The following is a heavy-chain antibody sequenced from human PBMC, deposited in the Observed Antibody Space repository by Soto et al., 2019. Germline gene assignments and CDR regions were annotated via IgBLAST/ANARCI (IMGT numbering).Heavy chain of an antibody. Sequence: ASVKVSCKASGYTFTSYGISWVRQAPGQGLEWMGWISAYNGNTNYAQKLQGRVTMTTDTSTSTAYMELRSLRSDGTAVYYCARVIITIFGVVIPPGYWGQGTLVTVSS. CDR2: ISAYNGNT. V-gene: IGHV1-18*04. D-gene: IGHD3-3*01. CDR3: ARVIITIFGVVIPPGY. CDR1: GYTFTSYG. J-gene: IGHJ4*02.